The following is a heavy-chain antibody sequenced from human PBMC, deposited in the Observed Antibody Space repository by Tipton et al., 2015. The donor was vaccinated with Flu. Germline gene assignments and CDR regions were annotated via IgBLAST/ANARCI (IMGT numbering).Heavy chain of an antibody. CDR1: GGTFSDYA. CDR3: ARDRSPGLERLDYYYLDV. V-gene: IGHV1-69*01. D-gene: IGHD3-10*01. CDR2: VNPFFGPP. Sequence: QVQLVQSGAEVKKPGSSIKVSCKASGGTFSDYAINWVRQAPGQGLEWMGGVNPFFGPPQYAQNFQDRLTIDADDSTSTAYMELSGLRSDDTAVYYCARDRSPGLERLDYYYLDVWGKGTTVIVSS. J-gene: IGHJ6*03.